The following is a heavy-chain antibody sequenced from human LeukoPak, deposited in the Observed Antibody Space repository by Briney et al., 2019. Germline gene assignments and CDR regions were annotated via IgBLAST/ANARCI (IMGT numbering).Heavy chain of an antibody. Sequence: PSETLPLTCTVSGGSINGYYWSWIRQPPGKGLEWIGYIYYSGGTNYSPSLKSRLTISLDTSKNQFSLKLSSVTAADTAVYYCARGGYYDGSGYFDYKYDYWGQGTLVTVSS. D-gene: IGHD3-22*01. CDR2: IYYSGGT. V-gene: IGHV4-59*01. CDR3: ARGGYYDGSGYFDYKYDY. J-gene: IGHJ4*02. CDR1: GGSINGYY.